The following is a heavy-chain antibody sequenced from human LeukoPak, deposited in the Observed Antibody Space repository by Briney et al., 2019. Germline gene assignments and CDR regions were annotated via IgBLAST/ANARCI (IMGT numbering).Heavy chain of an antibody. CDR1: GDSIGSYY. V-gene: IGHV4-4*07. CDR2: MYSSGTT. D-gene: IGHD3-9*01. CDR3: ARDPYYDILTGYLIRGAFDT. J-gene: IGHJ3*02. Sequence: SETLSLTCTVSGDSIGSYYWSWIRQSAGKRLEWIGRMYSSGTTDYNPSLQSRVTMSIDTSKNQFSLKLNSVTAADTAVYYCARDPYYDILTGYLIRGAFDTWGLGTLVTVSS.